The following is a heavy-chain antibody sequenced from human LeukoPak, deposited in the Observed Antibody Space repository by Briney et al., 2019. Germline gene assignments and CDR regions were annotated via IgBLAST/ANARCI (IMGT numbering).Heavy chain of an antibody. V-gene: IGHV3-53*01. Sequence: GGSLRLSCAASGFTVSSNYMSWVRQAPGKGLEWVSVIYSGGSTYYADSVKGRFTISRDNSKNTLYLQMNSLRAEDTAVYYCARVETGFLSSNWFDPWGQGTLVTVSS. CDR2: IYSGGST. J-gene: IGHJ5*02. CDR3: ARVETGFLSSNWFDP. D-gene: IGHD3-3*01. CDR1: GFTVSSNY.